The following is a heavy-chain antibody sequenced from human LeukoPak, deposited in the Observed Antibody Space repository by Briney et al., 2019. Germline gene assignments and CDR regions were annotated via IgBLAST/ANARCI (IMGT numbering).Heavy chain of an antibody. Sequence: ASVKVSCKASGYTFTSHDINWVRQATGQGLEWMGWMNPNSGNTGYVQKFQGRVTITRNTSISTAYMELSRLRSDDTAVYYCAREFIAAAYPDYWGQGTLVTVSS. CDR1: GYTFTSHD. CDR3: AREFIAAAYPDY. V-gene: IGHV1-8*03. J-gene: IGHJ4*02. CDR2: MNPNSGNT. D-gene: IGHD6-13*01.